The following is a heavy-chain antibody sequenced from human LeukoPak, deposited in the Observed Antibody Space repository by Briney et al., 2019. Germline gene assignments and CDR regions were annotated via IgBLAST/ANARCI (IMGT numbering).Heavy chain of an antibody. V-gene: IGHV3-23*01. CDR1: GFTFSSYA. J-gene: IGHJ4*02. CDR2: ISGSGGST. CDR3: AKYPRANYDSSGYYFVY. D-gene: IGHD3-22*01. Sequence: GGSLRLSCAVSGFTFSSYAMSWVRQAPGKGLEWVSAISGSGGSTYYADSVKGRFTISRDNSKNTLYLQMNSLRAEDTAVYYCAKYPRANYDSSGYYFVYWGQGTLVTVSS.